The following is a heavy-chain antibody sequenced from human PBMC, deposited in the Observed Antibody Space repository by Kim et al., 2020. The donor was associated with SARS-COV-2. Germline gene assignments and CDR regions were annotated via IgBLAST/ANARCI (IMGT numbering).Heavy chain of an antibody. V-gene: IGHV5-51*01. CDR2: IYPGDSDT. D-gene: IGHD4-17*01. Sequence: GESLKISCKGSGYSFTSYWIGWVRQMPGKGLEWMGIIYPGDSDTRYSPSFQGQVTISADKSISTAYLQWSSLKASDTAMYYCAGAPYGDKGDDAFDIWGQGTMVTVSS. J-gene: IGHJ3*02. CDR3: AGAPYGDKGDDAFDI. CDR1: GYSFTSYW.